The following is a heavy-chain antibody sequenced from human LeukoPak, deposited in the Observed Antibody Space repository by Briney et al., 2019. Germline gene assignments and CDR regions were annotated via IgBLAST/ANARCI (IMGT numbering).Heavy chain of an antibody. J-gene: IGHJ4*02. Sequence: AGGSLRLSCAASGFTFSSYAMHWVRQAPGKELEYVSAISSNGGSTYYADSVKGRFTISRDNSKNTLYLQMGSLRAEDMAVYYCARDYHYDSSGLLDYWGQGTLVTVSS. V-gene: IGHV3-64*02. D-gene: IGHD3-22*01. CDR1: GFTFSSYA. CDR3: ARDYHYDSSGLLDY. CDR2: ISSNGGST.